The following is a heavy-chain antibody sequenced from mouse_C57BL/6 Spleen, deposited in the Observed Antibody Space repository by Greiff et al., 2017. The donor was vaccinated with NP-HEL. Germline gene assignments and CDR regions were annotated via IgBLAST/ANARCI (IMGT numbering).Heavy chain of an antibody. CDR1: GYTFTSYW. CDR2: IHPTRGST. CDR3: ARDDYDDGYYAMDY. J-gene: IGHJ4*01. D-gene: IGHD2-4*01. V-gene: IGHV1-64*01. Sequence: QVQLQQPGAELVKPGASVKLSCKASGYTFTSYWMHWVKQRPGQGLEWIGMIHPTRGSTNYNEKFKSKATLTVDKSSSTAYMQRSSLTSEDSAVYYCARDDYDDGYYAMDYWGQGTSVTVSS.